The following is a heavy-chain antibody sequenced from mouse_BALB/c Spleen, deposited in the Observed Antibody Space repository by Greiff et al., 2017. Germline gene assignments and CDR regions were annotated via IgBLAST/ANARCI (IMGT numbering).Heavy chain of an antibody. Sequence: EVQRVESGGGLVQPGGSRKLSCAASGFTFSSFGMHWVRQAPEKGLEWVAYISSGSSTIYYADTVKGRFTISRDNPKNTLFLQMTSLRSEDTAMYYCARSRYYRYDTYAMDYWGQGTSVTVSS. J-gene: IGHJ4*01. CDR1: GFTFSSFG. V-gene: IGHV5-17*02. CDR3: ARSRYYRYDTYAMDY. CDR2: ISSGSSTI. D-gene: IGHD2-14*01.